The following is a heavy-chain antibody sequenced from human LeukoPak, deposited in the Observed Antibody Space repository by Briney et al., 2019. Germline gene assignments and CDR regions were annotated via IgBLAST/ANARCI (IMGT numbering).Heavy chain of an antibody. Sequence: ASVKVSCKASGYTFTGYYMHWVRQAPGQGLEWMGWINTNTGNPTYAQGFTGRFVFSLDTSVSTAYLQISSLEAEDTAVYYCARGPRPGGVYNWFDPWGQGTLVTVSS. CDR2: INTNTGNP. V-gene: IGHV7-4-1*02. J-gene: IGHJ5*02. CDR3: ARGPRPGGVYNWFDP. CDR1: GYTFTGYY. D-gene: IGHD2-8*02.